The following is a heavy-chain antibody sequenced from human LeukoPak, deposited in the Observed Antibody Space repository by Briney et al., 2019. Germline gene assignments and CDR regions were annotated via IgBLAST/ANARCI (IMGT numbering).Heavy chain of an antibody. V-gene: IGHV1-46*01. CDR2: INPSGGST. CDR1: GYTFTSYG. J-gene: IGHJ3*02. D-gene: IGHD3-22*01. CDR3: ARDPPSDYYDSSGYNDAFDI. Sequence: ASVKVSCKASGYTFTSYGISWVRQAPGQGLEWMGIINPSGGSTSYAQKFQGRVTMTRDMSTSTVYMELSSLRSEDTAVYYCARDPPSDYYDSSGYNDAFDIWGQGTMVTVSS.